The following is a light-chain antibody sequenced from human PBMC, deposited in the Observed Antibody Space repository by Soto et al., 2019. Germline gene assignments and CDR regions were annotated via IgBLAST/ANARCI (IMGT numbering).Light chain of an antibody. CDR2: EVS. J-gene: IGKJ1*01. V-gene: IGKV2D-30*01. CDR1: QSLVYNDGNTY. CDR3: KQGTHWLGT. Sequence: DAVMTQSPLSLPVILGQPASISCRSSQSLVYNDGNTYLNWFQQRPGHSPGRLVYEVSNWDSGVPDRFSGSGSGTDLTLKISRVEAEDIGVYYYKQGTHWLGTFGQGTKVEIK.